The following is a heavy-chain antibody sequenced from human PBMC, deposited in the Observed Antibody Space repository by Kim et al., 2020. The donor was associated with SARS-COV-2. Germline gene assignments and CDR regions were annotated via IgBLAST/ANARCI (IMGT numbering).Heavy chain of an antibody. Sequence: SETLSLTCTVSGGSISSYYWSWIRQPPGKGLEWIGYIYYSGSTNYNPSLKSRVTISVDTSKNQFSLKLSSVTAADTAVYYCARVMSGSYWGAYYYGMDVWGQGTTVTVSS. D-gene: IGHD1-26*01. CDR1: GGSISSYY. CDR3: ARVMSGSYWGAYYYGMDV. CDR2: IYYSGST. J-gene: IGHJ6*02. V-gene: IGHV4-59*13.